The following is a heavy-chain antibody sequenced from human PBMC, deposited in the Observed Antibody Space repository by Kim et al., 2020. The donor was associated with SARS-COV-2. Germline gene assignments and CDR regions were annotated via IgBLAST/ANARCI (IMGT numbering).Heavy chain of an antibody. CDR2: INHSGST. Sequence: SETLSLTCAVYGGSFSGYYWSWIRQPPGKGLEWIGEINHSGSTNYNPSLKSRVTISVDTSKNQFSLKLSSVTAADTAVYYCARGGHYYGSGSYYPLRYYYYYGMDVWGQGTTVTVSS. CDR3: ARGGHYYGSGSYYPLRYYYYYGMDV. CDR1: GGSFSGYY. D-gene: IGHD3-10*01. J-gene: IGHJ6*02. V-gene: IGHV4-34*01.